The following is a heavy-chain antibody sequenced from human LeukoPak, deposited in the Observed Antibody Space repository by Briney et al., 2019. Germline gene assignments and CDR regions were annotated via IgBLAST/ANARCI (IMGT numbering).Heavy chain of an antibody. CDR2: IYYSGST. V-gene: IGHV4-39*07. J-gene: IGHJ4*02. D-gene: IGHD1-14*01. CDR1: GGSISSSTYH. CDR3: ARLERYRGPFDY. Sequence: SETLSLTCTVSGGSISSSTYHWGWIRQPPGKGLEWLGNIYYSGSTYYNPSLKSRVTISVDTSKNHFSLKLSSVTAADPAVYYCARLERYRGPFDYWGQGILVTVSS.